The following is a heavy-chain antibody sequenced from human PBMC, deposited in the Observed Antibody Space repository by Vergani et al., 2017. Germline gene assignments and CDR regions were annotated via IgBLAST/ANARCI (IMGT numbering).Heavy chain of an antibody. J-gene: IGHJ4*02. D-gene: IGHD6-13*01. CDR3: AKVRYSRNSYFDY. V-gene: IGHV3-23*01. Sequence: EVQLLESGGGLVQPGGSLRLSCAASGFTFSSYAMSWVRQAPGKGLEWVSDISGSGGSTYYADSVKGRFTISRDNSKNTLYLQMNSLRAEDTAVYYCAKVRYSRNSYFDYWGQGTLVTVSS. CDR1: GFTFSSYA. CDR2: ISGSGGST.